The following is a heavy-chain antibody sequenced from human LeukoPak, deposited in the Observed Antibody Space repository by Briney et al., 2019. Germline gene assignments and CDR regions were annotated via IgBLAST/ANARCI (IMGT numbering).Heavy chain of an antibody. V-gene: IGHV1-46*01. Sequence: ASVKVSCKASGYTFTSYYMHWVRQAPGQGLEWMGIINPSGGSTSYAQKFQGRVTMTRDMSTSTVYMELSSLRSEDTAVYYCARERGYDILTVPYWPQLGLKDWYFDLWGRGTLVTVSS. D-gene: IGHD3-9*01. CDR3: ARERGYDILTVPYWPQLGLKDWYFDL. CDR2: INPSGGST. J-gene: IGHJ2*01. CDR1: GYTFTSYY.